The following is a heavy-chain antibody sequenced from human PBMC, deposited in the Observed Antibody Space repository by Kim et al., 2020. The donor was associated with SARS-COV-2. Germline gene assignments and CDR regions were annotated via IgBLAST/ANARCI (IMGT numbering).Heavy chain of an antibody. Sequence: GGSLRLSCAASGFSFTTYWMTWVRQAPGRGLEWVANINPDGSDKNYVDSVKGRFTISRDNAKNSLYLQMNNLRAEDTALYYCAQGGHVDYCAQGILVTVSS. J-gene: IGHJ4*02. CDR2: INPDGSDK. CDR3: AQGGHVDY. D-gene: IGHD3-16*01. V-gene: IGHV3-7*03. CDR1: GFSFTTYW.